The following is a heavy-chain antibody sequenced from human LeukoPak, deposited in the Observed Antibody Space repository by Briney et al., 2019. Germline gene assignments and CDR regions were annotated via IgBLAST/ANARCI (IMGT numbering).Heavy chain of an antibody. Sequence: ASVKVSCKASGYTFTNFDINWVRQAPGQGLEWMGGIIPIFGTANYAQKFQGRVTITTDESTSTAYMELSSLRSEDTAVYYCARGCSSTSCNEYFQHWGQGTLVTVSS. V-gene: IGHV1-69*05. J-gene: IGHJ1*01. D-gene: IGHD2-2*01. CDR2: IIPIFGTA. CDR1: GYTFTNFD. CDR3: ARGCSSTSCNEYFQH.